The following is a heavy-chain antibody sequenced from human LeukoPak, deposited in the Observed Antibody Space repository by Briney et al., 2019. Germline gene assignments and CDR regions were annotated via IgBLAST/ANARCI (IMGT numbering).Heavy chain of an antibody. CDR1: GFTFTSYW. V-gene: IGHV3-74*01. Sequence: GGSLRLFCLASGFTFTSYWIHWVRQAPGKGLVWVSRINIDGRSTSYADSVKGRFTISRDNAKNTVYLQMNSLRVEDTAVYYCASYYYDSGGYSSANFWGQGTLVTVSS. CDR3: ASYYYDSGGYSSANF. CDR2: INIDGRST. D-gene: IGHD3-22*01. J-gene: IGHJ4*02.